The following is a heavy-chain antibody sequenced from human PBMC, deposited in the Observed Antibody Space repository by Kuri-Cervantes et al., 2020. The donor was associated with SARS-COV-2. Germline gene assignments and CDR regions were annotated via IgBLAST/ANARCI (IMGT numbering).Heavy chain of an antibody. CDR1: GFTFSSYA. CDR2: ISSNGGST. Sequence: GESLKISCAASGFTFSSYAMHWVRQAPGKGLEYVSAISSNGGSTYYANSVKGRFTISRDNSKNTLYPQMGSLRAEDMAVYYCARVGCSSTSCYTGDYYYGVDVWGQGTTVTVSS. V-gene: IGHV3-64*01. J-gene: IGHJ6*02. CDR3: ARVGCSSTSCYTGDYYYGVDV. D-gene: IGHD2-2*02.